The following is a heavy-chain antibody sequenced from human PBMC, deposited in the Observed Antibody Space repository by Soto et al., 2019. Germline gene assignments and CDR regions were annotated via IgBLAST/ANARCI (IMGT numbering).Heavy chain of an antibody. J-gene: IGHJ3*02. V-gene: IGHV5-51*01. CDR1: GYSFSNYW. Sequence: HGESLKISCRGSGYSFSNYWIVWVRQMPGKGLEWMGIIYPGDSDTMYSPSFQGQVTISADKSISTAYLQWSSLKASDTAMYYCARRGGYDFRDAFDIWGQGTMVTVSS. CDR2: IYPGDSDT. CDR3: ARRGGYDFRDAFDI. D-gene: IGHD5-12*01.